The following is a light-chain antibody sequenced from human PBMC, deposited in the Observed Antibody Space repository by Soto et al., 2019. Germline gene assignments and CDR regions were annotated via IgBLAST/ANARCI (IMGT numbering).Light chain of an antibody. CDR3: QQYSNWPSWT. J-gene: IGKJ1*01. Sequence: EKVMTQSPATLSMSPGERATLSCRASQRVSNFLAWYQQKPGQAPKLLIYGASTRATGFPARFSGSGSGTEFTLTISSLQSEDFAVYYCQQYSNWPSWTFGQGTKVEVK. CDR1: QRVSNF. CDR2: GAS. V-gene: IGKV3-15*01.